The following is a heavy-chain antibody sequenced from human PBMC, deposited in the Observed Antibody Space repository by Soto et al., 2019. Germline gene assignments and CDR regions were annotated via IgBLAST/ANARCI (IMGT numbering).Heavy chain of an antibody. CDR3: ARPNKRNWKDNAFDI. J-gene: IGHJ3*02. D-gene: IGHD1-1*01. Sequence: GASVKVSCKASGYTFTTYYMHWVRQAPGQGLEWMGIINPSGGSTKYAQKFQGRVTMTRDTSTSTVYMELSSLRSEDTAVYYCARPNKRNWKDNAFDIWGQGKMVTVSS. CDR2: INPSGGST. V-gene: IGHV1-46*01. CDR1: GYTFTTYY.